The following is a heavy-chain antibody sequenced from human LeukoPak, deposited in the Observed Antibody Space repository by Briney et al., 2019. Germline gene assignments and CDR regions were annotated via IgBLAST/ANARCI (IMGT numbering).Heavy chain of an antibody. J-gene: IGHJ5*02. V-gene: IGHV1-69*05. Sequence: ASVKVSCKASGGTFSSYAISWVRQAPGQGFEWMGGIIPVFGTANYAQKFQGRVTITTDESTSTAYMELSSLRSEDTAVYYCARDGGYCSSTSCWFDPWGQGTLVTVSS. D-gene: IGHD2-2*01. CDR1: GGTFSSYA. CDR2: IIPVFGTA. CDR3: ARDGGYCSSTSCWFDP.